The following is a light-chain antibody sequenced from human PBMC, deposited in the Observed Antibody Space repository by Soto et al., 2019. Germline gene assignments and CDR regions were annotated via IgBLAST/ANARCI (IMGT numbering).Light chain of an antibody. CDR1: QSVSSN. V-gene: IGKV3-15*01. CDR2: GAS. J-gene: IGKJ1*01. Sequence: EIVMTQSPATLSVSPGERATLSCRASQSVSSNLAWYQQKPGQAPRLLIYGASTRATGIPARFSGSRSGTEFTLTISSPQSEDFAVYSCQQYNNWPPWTFGQGTKVEIK. CDR3: QQYNNWPPWT.